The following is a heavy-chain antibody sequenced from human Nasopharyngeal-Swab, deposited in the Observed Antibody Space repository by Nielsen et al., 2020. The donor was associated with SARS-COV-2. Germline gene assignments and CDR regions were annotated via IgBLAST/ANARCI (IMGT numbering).Heavy chain of an antibody. D-gene: IGHD2-15*01. CDR3: AGGYCSGGSCYPTPPYYYYGMDV. Sequence: GGSLRLSCAASGFTFSSYSMNWVRQAPGKGLEWVSYISSSSSTIYYADSVKGRFTISRDNAKNSLYLQMNSLRAEDTAVYYCAGGYCSGGSCYPTPPYYYYGMDVWCQGTTVTVSS. CDR2: ISSSSSTI. CDR1: GFTFSSYS. J-gene: IGHJ6*02. V-gene: IGHV3-48*04.